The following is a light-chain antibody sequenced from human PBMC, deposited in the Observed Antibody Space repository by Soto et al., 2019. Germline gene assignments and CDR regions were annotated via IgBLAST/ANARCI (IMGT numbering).Light chain of an antibody. V-gene: IGLV2-14*01. CDR3: SSYTTPSPWV. Sequence: QSALTQPASVSGSPGQSITISCTGASSDVGSFDYVSWYQQHPGKAPKLILYDVGNRPSGVSYRFSGSKSDNTASLTISGLQAEDEADYFCSSYTTPSPWVFGTGTKLTVL. J-gene: IGLJ1*01. CDR2: DVG. CDR1: SSDVGSFDY.